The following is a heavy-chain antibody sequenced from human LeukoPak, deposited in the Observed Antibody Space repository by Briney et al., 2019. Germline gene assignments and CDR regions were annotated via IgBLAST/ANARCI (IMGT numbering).Heavy chain of an antibody. CDR1: RFTFSSYA. CDR2: ISGSDGRT. J-gene: IGHJ4*02. CDR3: AKESPYSSIRLYYFDY. V-gene: IGHV3-23*01. D-gene: IGHD2-15*01. Sequence: PGGSLRLSCAGSRFTFSSYAMSWVRQTPEKGLEWVSAISGSDGRTFYADSVKGRFTISRDNSKNTLSLQMNSLGADDTAVYYCAKESPYSSIRLYYFDYWGQGTLVTVSS.